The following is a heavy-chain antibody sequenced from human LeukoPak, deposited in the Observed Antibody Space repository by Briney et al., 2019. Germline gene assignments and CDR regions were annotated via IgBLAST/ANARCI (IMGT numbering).Heavy chain of an antibody. CDR1: GGSITSYY. V-gene: IGHV4-59*01. D-gene: IGHD2-2*01. CDR2: VSDGGRT. CDR3: ARASTTFDD. Sequence: SETLSLTCSVSGGSITSYYWSWIRQPPGKGLEWIGHVSDGGRTNYTPSLRSRVSISVDTSKNQFSLKLNSVTAADTAVYFCARASTTFDDWGQGTLVTVSS. J-gene: IGHJ4*02.